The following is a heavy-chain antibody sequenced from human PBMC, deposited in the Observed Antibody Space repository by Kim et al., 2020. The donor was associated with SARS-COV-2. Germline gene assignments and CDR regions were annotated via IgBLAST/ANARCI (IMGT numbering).Heavy chain of an antibody. V-gene: IGHV7-4-1*02. D-gene: IGHD6-19*01. CDR2: INTNTGNP. J-gene: IGHJ6*02. Sequence: ASVKVSCKASGYTFTSYAMNWVRQAPGQGLEWMGWINTNTGNPTDAQGFTGRFVFSLDTSVSTAYLQISSLKAEDTAVYYCARDLQLRTIAVAGPYYYYGMDVWGQGTTVTVSS. CDR1: GYTFTSYA. CDR3: ARDLQLRTIAVAGPYYYYGMDV.